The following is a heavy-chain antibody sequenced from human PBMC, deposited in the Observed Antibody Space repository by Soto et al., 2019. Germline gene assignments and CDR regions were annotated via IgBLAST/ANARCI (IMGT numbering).Heavy chain of an antibody. Sequence: GGSLRLSCAASGFSFSSHSMKWVRQAPGKGLEWVSYISSSGSTIYYADSVKGRFTISRDNAKNSLYLQMNSLRDDDTAVYYYARGRGYCGYYAPIDFDYWGQGTLVTVSS. CDR2: ISSSGSTI. CDR1: GFSFSSHS. J-gene: IGHJ4*02. V-gene: IGHV3-48*02. D-gene: IGHD3-22*01. CDR3: ARGRGYCGYYAPIDFDY.